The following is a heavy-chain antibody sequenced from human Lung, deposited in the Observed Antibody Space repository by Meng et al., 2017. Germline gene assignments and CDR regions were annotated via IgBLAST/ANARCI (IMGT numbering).Heavy chain of an antibody. J-gene: IGHJ6*02. CDR2: INPNSGAT. Sequence: ASVKVSCKDSGYRFTAYYIQWVRQAPGQGLEWMGWINPNSGATKYAQKFQGRVTMTRDTSITTAYMELSGLKSEDTAVYYCARELAVDGGNAVDYYYYGMDVWGQGTTVTVSS. D-gene: IGHD4-23*01. CDR1: GYRFTAYY. V-gene: IGHV1-2*02. CDR3: ARELAVDGGNAVDYYYYGMDV.